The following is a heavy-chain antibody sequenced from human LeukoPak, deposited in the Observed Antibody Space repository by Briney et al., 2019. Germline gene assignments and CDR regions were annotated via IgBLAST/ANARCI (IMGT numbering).Heavy chain of an antibody. V-gene: IGHV3-23*01. Sequence: QTGGTLRLSCAASGFTFSSYAMSWVRQAPGKGLEWVSAISGSGGSTYYADSVKGRFTISRDHAKNTMYLQMNSLRAEDTAVYYCAKLHIEGKNWFDPWGQGTLVTVSS. J-gene: IGHJ5*02. CDR2: ISGSGGST. CDR1: GFTFSSYA. D-gene: IGHD1-26*01. CDR3: AKLHIEGKNWFDP.